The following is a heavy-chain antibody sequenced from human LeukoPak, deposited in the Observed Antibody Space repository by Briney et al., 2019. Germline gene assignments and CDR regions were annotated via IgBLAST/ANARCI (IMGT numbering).Heavy chain of an antibody. J-gene: IGHJ6*03. V-gene: IGHV4-34*01. CDR3: ARGYYGSGSHCCHMDV. CDR1: VGPFSGYY. Sequence: SETLSLTCAVYVGPFSGYYWSWIRQPPGKGLDGIVEINHSGSTNYNSSLKSRVTISVDTSKNQFSLKLSSVTAADTAVYYCARGYYGSGSHCCHMDVWGKGTTITVS. CDR2: INHSGST. D-gene: IGHD3-10*01.